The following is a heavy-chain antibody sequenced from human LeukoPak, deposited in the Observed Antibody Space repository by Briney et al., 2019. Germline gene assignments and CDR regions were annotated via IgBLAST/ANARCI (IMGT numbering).Heavy chain of an antibody. D-gene: IGHD5-18*01. CDR2: INHSGST. V-gene: IGHV4-34*01. Sequence: SETLSLTCAVYGGSFSGYYWSWIRQPPGKGLEWIGEINHSGSTNYSPSLKSRVTISVDTSKNQFSLKLSSVTAADTAVYYCASSGGQLWLPPAPPANWGQGTLXTVS. CDR1: GGSFSGYY. J-gene: IGHJ4*02. CDR3: ASSGGQLWLPPAPPAN.